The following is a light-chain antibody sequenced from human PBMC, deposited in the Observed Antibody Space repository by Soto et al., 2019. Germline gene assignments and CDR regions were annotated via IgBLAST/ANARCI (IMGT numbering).Light chain of an antibody. Sequence: VLTQPPSASGTPGQRVTISCSGSSSNIGSNYVYWYQQLPGTAPKLLIYRNNQRPSGVPDRFSGSKSGTSASLAISGLRSEDEADYYCAAWDDSLSGLYVFGTGTRSPS. J-gene: IGLJ1*01. CDR1: SSNIGSNY. V-gene: IGLV1-47*01. CDR3: AAWDDSLSGLYV. CDR2: RNN.